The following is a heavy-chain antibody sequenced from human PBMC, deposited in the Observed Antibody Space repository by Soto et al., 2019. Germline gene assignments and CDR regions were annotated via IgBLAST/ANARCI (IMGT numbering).Heavy chain of an antibody. D-gene: IGHD6-13*01. V-gene: IGHV3-23*01. CDR3: AKENSSSWYFFDP. J-gene: IGHJ5*02. Sequence: GGSLRLSCAASGFTFSSYAMSWVRQAPGKGLEWVSAISGSGGSTYYADSVKGRFTISRDNSKNTLYLQMNXLRAEDTXXXYCAKENSSSWYFFDPWGQGTLVTVS. CDR2: ISGSGGST. CDR1: GFTFSSYA.